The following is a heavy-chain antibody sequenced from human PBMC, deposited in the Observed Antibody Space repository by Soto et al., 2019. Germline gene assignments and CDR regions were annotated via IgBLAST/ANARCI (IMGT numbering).Heavy chain of an antibody. D-gene: IGHD4-17*01. Sequence: SETLSLTCAVYGGSFSGYYWSWIRQPPGKGLEWIGEINHSGSTNYNPSLKSRVTISVDTSKNQFSLKLSSVTAADTAVYYCARGHPLTVTYDYWGQGTLVTVSS. CDR1: GGSFSGYY. CDR2: INHSGST. J-gene: IGHJ4*02. CDR3: ARGHPLTVTYDY. V-gene: IGHV4-34*01.